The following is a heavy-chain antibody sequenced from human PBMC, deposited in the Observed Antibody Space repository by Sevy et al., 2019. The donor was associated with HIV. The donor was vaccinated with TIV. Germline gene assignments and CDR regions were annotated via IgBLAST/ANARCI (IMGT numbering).Heavy chain of an antibody. D-gene: IGHD4-17*01. V-gene: IGHV3-30-3*01. Sequence: GGSLRLSCAASGFTFSSYTMHWVRQAPGKGLEWVANIIYDGSMKYYADSVKGRFTISRDNSKNTLYLQMHSLSAEDTAVYYCARDQHDYAGNVRTGWFDPWGQGILVTVSS. J-gene: IGHJ5*02. CDR1: GFTFSSYT. CDR2: IIYDGSMK. CDR3: ARDQHDYAGNVRTGWFDP.